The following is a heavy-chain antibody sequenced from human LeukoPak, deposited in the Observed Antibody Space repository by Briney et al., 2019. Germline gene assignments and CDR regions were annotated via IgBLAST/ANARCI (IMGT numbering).Heavy chain of an antibody. D-gene: IGHD1-26*01. Sequence: ASVEVSCKASGYTFTGYYMHWVRQAPGQGLEWMGWINPNSGGTNYAQKFQGRVTMTRDTSISTAYMELSRLRSEDTAVYYCASRGSYYLDYYYMDVWGKGTTVTISS. J-gene: IGHJ6*03. CDR2: INPNSGGT. CDR3: ASRGSYYLDYYYMDV. CDR1: GYTFTGYY. V-gene: IGHV1-2*02.